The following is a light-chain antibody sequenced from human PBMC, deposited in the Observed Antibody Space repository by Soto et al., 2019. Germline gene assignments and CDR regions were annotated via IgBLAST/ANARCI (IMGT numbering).Light chain of an antibody. V-gene: IGLV2-8*01. CDR3: SSYGGSSTVV. CDR1: SSDVGGYNY. Sequence: QSALTQPPSASGSPGQSVTISCTGSSSDVGGYNYVSWYQQHPGKAPKLMIYEVSKRPSGVPDRLSGSKSGNTASLTVSGLQAEDEADDYCSSYGGSSTVVFGGGTQLTVL. J-gene: IGLJ2*01. CDR2: EVS.